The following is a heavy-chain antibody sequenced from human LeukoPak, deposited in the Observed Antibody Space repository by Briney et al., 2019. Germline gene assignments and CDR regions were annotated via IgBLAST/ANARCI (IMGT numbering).Heavy chain of an antibody. D-gene: IGHD5-18*01. V-gene: IGHV1-69*13. CDR3: ARVDSYGYWGSSWFDP. Sequence: SVKVSCKASGGTFSSYAISWVRQAPGQGLEWMGGIIPIFGTANYAQKFQGRVTITADESTSTAYMELSNLRSEDTAVYYCARVDSYGYWGSSWFDPWGQGTLVTVSS. CDR2: IIPIFGTA. CDR1: GGTFSSYA. J-gene: IGHJ5*02.